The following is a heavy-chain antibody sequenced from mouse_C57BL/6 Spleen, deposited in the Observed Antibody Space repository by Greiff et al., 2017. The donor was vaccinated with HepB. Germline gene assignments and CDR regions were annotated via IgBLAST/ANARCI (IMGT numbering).Heavy chain of an antibody. CDR1: GYSFTGYY. Sequence: EVQLVESGPELVQPGASVKISCKASGYSFTGYYMNWVKHSPEKSLEWIGEINPSTGGTTYNQKFKAKATLTVDKSSSTAYMQLKSLTSEDSAVYYCARSYGSSYDYFDYWGQGTTLTVSS. CDR3: ARSYGSSYDYFDY. D-gene: IGHD1-1*01. CDR2: INPSTGGT. J-gene: IGHJ2*01. V-gene: IGHV1-42*01.